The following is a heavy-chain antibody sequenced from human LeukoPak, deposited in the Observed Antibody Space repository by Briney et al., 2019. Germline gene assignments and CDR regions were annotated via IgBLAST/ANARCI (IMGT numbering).Heavy chain of an antibody. J-gene: IGHJ4*02. Sequence: GGSLRLSCAASGFTFSSYAMSWVRQAPGKGLEWVSAISSSGGSTYYADSVKGRFTISRDNSKNTLYLQMNSLRAEDTAVYYCAEDRGYYGSGSYPPPTDYWGQGTLVTVSS. D-gene: IGHD3-10*01. CDR3: AEDRGYYGSGSYPPPTDY. V-gene: IGHV3-23*01. CDR2: ISSSGGST. CDR1: GFTFSSYA.